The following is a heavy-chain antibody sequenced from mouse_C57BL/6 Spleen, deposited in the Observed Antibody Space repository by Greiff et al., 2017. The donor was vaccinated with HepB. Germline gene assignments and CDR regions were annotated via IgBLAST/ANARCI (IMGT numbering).Heavy chain of an antibody. CDR3: ARYTYLYWYFDV. Sequence: EVKVEESGGGLVQPGGSLSLSCAASGFTFTDYYMSWVRQPPGKALEWLGFIRNKANGYTTEYSASVKGRFTISRDNSQSILYLQMNALRAEDSATYYCARYTYLYWYFDVWGTGTTVTVSS. V-gene: IGHV7-3*01. CDR2: IRNKANGYTT. CDR1: GFTFTDYY. J-gene: IGHJ1*03.